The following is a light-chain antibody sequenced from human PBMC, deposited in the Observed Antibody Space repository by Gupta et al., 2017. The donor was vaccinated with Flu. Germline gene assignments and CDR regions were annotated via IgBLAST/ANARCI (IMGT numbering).Light chain of an antibody. Sequence: EIERAQSQATLSVSPGERATLTCRASQSVYTNLAWYQQKPGQAPRLLIYGASTRATGIPGRFIGSGSGTEFTLPISSLQSEDFAVYYCQQYTDWPLLTVGGGTKVEIK. CDR2: GAS. CDR1: QSVYTN. CDR3: QQYTDWPLLT. V-gene: IGKV3-15*01. J-gene: IGKJ4*01.